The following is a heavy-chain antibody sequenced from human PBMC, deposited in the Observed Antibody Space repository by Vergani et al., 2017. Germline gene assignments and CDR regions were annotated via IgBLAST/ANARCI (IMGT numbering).Heavy chain of an antibody. J-gene: IGHJ4*02. D-gene: IGHD4/OR15-4a*01. Sequence: VQPVEFGGGLVQPGRFLRLSCAAFGFPLDDHALHWVRPAPGKGLEWVSGTRGNRGSIGYADSVKGRFTISRDNAENSLYLQMSSLRAEDTALYYCAKGHAAMVSNPDYWGQGTLVTVSS. CDR3: AKGHAAMVSNPDY. V-gene: IGHV3-9*01. CDR1: GFPLDDHA. CDR2: TRGNRGSI.